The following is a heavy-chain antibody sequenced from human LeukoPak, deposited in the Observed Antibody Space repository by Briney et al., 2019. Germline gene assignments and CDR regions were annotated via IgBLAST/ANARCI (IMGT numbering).Heavy chain of an antibody. J-gene: IGHJ4*02. Sequence: GASVKVSCKASGYTFTSYGISWVRQAPGQGLEWMGWISAYNGNTNYAQKLQGRVTMTTDTSTSTAYMELRSLRSDDTAVYYCARDRGIGGVIVYFDYWGQGTLVTVSS. CDR3: ARDRGIGGVIVYFDY. CDR1: GYTFTSYG. CDR2: ISAYNGNT. D-gene: IGHD3-16*02. V-gene: IGHV1-18*01.